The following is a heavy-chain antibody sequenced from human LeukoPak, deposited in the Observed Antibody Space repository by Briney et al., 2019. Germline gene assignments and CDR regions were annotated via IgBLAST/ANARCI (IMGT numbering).Heavy chain of an antibody. V-gene: IGHV1-2*06. CDR3: AREWLVGATGKGY. CDR2: INPNSGGT. Sequence: ASVKVSCNASRYTFTGYYMHWVRQAPGQGLEWMGRINPNSGGTNYAQKFQGRVTMTRDTSISTAYMELSRLRSDDTAVYYCAREWLVGATGKGYWGQGTLVTVSS. J-gene: IGHJ4*02. D-gene: IGHD1-26*01. CDR1: RYTFTGYY.